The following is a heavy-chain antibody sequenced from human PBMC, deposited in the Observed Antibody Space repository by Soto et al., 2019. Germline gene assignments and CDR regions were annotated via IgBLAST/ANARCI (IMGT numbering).Heavy chain of an antibody. CDR3: TRDPVNRLTIKARWRMGL. Sequence: QVQLVQSGAEVKKPGASAKVSCKASGYTFTSYGISWVRQVPGQGLEWMGWISAYNGNTKYAQKFQGRVTMTTDTPTSTAYMELRSRGSDDTPADYCTRDPVNRLTIKARWRMGLWGQGTTVTVS. J-gene: IGHJ6*02. D-gene: IGHD3-10*01. CDR1: GYTFTSYG. V-gene: IGHV1-18*01. CDR2: ISAYNGNT.